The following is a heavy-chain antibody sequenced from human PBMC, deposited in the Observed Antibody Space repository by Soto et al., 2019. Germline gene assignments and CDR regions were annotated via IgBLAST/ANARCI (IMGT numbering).Heavy chain of an antibody. Sequence: PGGSLRVSCAASGFTFSSYGMHWVRRAPGKGLEWVAVISYDGSNKYYADSVKGRFTISRDNSKNTLYLQMNSLRAEDTAVYYCVNGFGGGYSYGYCPYNYYGMDVWGQGT. D-gene: IGHD5-18*01. J-gene: IGHJ6*02. V-gene: IGHV3-30*18. CDR3: VNGFGGGYSYGYCPYNYYGMDV. CDR2: ISYDGSNK. CDR1: GFTFSSYG.